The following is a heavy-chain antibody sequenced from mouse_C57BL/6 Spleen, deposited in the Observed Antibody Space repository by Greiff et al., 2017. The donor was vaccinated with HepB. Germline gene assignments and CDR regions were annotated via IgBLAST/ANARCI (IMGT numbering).Heavy chain of an antibody. D-gene: IGHD2-3*01. CDR3: ARDGYYPAGCFDV. CDR1: GYAFSSYW. CDR2: IYPGDGDT. V-gene: IGHV1-80*01. Sequence: VQLQQSGAELVKPGASVKISCKASGYAFSSYWMNWVKQRPGKGLEWIGQIYPGDGDTNYNGKFKGKATLTADKSSSTAYMQLSSLTSEDSAVYFCARDGYYPAGCFDVWGTGTTVTVSS. J-gene: IGHJ1*03.